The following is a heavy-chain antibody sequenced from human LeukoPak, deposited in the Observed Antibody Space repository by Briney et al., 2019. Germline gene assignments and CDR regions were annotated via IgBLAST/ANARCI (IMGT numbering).Heavy chain of an antibody. Sequence: GGSLRLSCAASGFTFSTFAMHWVRQAPGKGLEWVAVISYDGNNKYYADSVKGRFTISRDNAKNSLYLQMNSLRAEDTAVYYCARTRAAAGIFDYWGQGTLVTVSS. J-gene: IGHJ4*02. V-gene: IGHV3-30-3*01. D-gene: IGHD6-13*01. CDR1: GFTFSTFA. CDR3: ARTRAAAGIFDY. CDR2: ISYDGNNK.